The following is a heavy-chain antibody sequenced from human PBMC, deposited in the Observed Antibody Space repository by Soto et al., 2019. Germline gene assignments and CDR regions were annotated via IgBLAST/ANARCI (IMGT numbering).Heavy chain of an antibody. Sequence: QVQLIQSEAEVKKPGSSVRVSCTASGGIFGSHGFSWVRQAPGQRLEWVGGFIPIFRTLTYTEKVQARVRIAADESTNTVCLDLSSLTSEDTAVYYCVRDRRIYYSDPHDEFVASDYEVWGQGTMVSVSS. CDR3: VRDRRIYYSDPHDEFVASDYEV. V-gene: IGHV1-69*01. D-gene: IGHD3-22*01. CDR2: FIPIFRTL. J-gene: IGHJ3*01. CDR1: GGIFGSHG.